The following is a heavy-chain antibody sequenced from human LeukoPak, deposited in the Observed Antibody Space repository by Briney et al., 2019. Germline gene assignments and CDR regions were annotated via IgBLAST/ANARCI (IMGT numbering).Heavy chain of an antibody. CDR1: GYTFTDYY. CDR3: ARGRSSSWYNWFDP. D-gene: IGHD6-13*01. V-gene: IGHV1-2*02. CDR2: INPNSGGT. J-gene: IGHJ5*02. Sequence: ASVKVSCKASGYTFTDYYINWARQAPGQGLEWMGWINPNSGGTNYALKFQGRVTMTRDTSIRTAYMELSRLRSDDTAVYYCARGRSSSWYNWFDPWGQGTLVTVSS.